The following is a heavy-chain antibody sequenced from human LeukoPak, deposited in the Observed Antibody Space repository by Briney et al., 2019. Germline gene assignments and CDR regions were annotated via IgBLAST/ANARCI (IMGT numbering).Heavy chain of an antibody. CDR1: GGSISSYY. CDR2: IYYSGST. D-gene: IGHD3-22*01. Sequence: SETLSLTCTVSGGSISSYYWSWIRQPPGKGLEWIGYIYYSGSTNYNPSLKSRVTISVDTSKNQFSLKLSSVTAADTAVYYCAREGAASSGYYYYFDYWGQGTLVTVSS. V-gene: IGHV4-59*01. CDR3: AREGAASSGYYYYFDY. J-gene: IGHJ4*02.